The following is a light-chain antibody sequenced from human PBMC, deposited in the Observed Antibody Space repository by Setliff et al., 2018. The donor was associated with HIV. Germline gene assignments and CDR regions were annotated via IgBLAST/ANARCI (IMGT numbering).Light chain of an antibody. Sequence: QSVLTQPASVSESPGQSVTISCTGTNSDIGSYNLVSWYQQYPGKAPKIMIYEVNKRPSGASNRFSGSKSGNTAPLTISGLQAEDEADYYCSSYAGTKSPVFGTGTKVTVL. CDR2: EVN. V-gene: IGLV2-23*02. CDR1: NSDIGSYNL. CDR3: SSYAGTKSPV. J-gene: IGLJ1*01.